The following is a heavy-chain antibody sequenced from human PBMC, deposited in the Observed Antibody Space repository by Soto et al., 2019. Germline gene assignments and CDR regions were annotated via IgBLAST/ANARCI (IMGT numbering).Heavy chain of an antibody. Sequence: QITLNESGPTVVRPTEPLTLTCRFSGFSLTTSGVGVGWIRQSPGKAPEWLALIYWDDDKRYSASLKSSLTITKDTSKNQVVLTVSDLDPADTATSYCAHRVLRTVFGLVTSTAIYSDFWGQGAPVAVSS. V-gene: IGHV2-5*02. J-gene: IGHJ4*02. CDR3: AHRVLRTVFGLVTSTAIYSDF. CDR2: IYWDDDK. CDR1: GFSLTTSGVG. D-gene: IGHD3-3*01.